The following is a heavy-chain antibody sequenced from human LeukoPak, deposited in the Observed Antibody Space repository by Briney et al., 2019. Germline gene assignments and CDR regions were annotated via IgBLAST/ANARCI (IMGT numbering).Heavy chain of an antibody. CDR1: GGSFSGYY. Sequence: SETLSLTCAVYGGSFSGYYWSWIRQPPGKGLEWIGEINHSGSTNYNPSLKSRVTISVDTSKNQFSLKLSSVTAADTAVYYCARGPLGDFWSGYYSDGMDVWGQGATVTVSS. D-gene: IGHD3-3*01. CDR3: ARGPLGDFWSGYYSDGMDV. V-gene: IGHV4-34*01. J-gene: IGHJ6*02. CDR2: INHSGST.